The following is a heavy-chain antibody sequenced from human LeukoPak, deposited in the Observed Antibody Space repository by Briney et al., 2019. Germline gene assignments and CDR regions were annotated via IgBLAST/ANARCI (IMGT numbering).Heavy chain of an antibody. D-gene: IGHD3-10*01. CDR3: ARLTMVHNAFDI. Sequence: ASVKVSCKASGYTFTSYGISWVRQAPGQGLEWMGWISAYNGNTNYAQKLQGRVTMTTDTSTGTAYMELRSLRSDDTAVYYCARLTMVHNAFDIWGQGTMVTVSS. J-gene: IGHJ3*02. CDR2: ISAYNGNT. V-gene: IGHV1-18*01. CDR1: GYTFTSYG.